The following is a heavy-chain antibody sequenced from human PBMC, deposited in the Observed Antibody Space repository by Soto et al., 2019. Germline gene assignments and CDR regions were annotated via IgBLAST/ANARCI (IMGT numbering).Heavy chain of an antibody. CDR2: VSHDGRNT. J-gene: IGHJ4*02. CDR1: GFTFIDYA. D-gene: IGHD6-19*01. V-gene: IGHV3-30*18. CDR3: AKGGRQWLVTSDFNY. Sequence: SLRLSCAASGFTFIDYAMHWVRKAPGKGLEWVAVVSHDGRNTHYADSVKGRFTISRDSSKNTVSLEMTSLRAEDTAVYYCAKGGRQWLVTSDFNYWGQGALVTVSS.